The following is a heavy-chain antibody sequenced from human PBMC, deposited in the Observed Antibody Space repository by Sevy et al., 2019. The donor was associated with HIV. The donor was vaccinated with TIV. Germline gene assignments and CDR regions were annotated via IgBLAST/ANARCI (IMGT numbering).Heavy chain of an antibody. Sequence: SETLSLTCTVSGGSISSGSYYWSWIRQPAGKGLEWIGRIYTSGSTNYNPSLKSRVTISVDTSKNQFSLKLSSVTAADTAVYYCAREGSTWAGSFDPWGQGTLVTVSS. CDR2: IYTSGST. D-gene: IGHD2-2*01. V-gene: IGHV4-61*02. CDR3: AREGSTWAGSFDP. J-gene: IGHJ5*02. CDR1: GGSISSGSYY.